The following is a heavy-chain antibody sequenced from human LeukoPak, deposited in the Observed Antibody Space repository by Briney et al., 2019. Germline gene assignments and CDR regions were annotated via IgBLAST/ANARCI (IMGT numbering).Heavy chain of an antibody. CDR1: GFTFSTYA. Sequence: GGSLRLSCAASGFTFSTYAMSWVRPAPGKGLEWVSAISGSGGTTYYADSVKGRFTISRDNSKNTLYLQMSGLRAEDTAIYYCAKGTGDTAYYFDFWGQGVLVTVSS. CDR3: AKGTGDTAYYFDF. D-gene: IGHD7-27*01. J-gene: IGHJ4*02. CDR2: ISGSGGTT. V-gene: IGHV3-23*01.